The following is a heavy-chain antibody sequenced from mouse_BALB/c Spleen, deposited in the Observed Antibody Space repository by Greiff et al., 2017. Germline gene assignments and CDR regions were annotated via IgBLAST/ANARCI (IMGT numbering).Heavy chain of an antibody. J-gene: IGHJ4*01. CDR3: YRYEGKFYAMDY. CDR1: GFNIKDTY. Sequence: EVQLQQSGAELVKPGASVKLSCTASGFNIKDTYMHWVKQRPEQGLEWIGRIDPTNGNTKYDPKFQGKATITADTSSNTAYLQLSSLTAEDTAVYYCYRYEGKFYAMDYWGQGTSVTVSS. V-gene: IGHV14-3*02. D-gene: IGHD2-14*01. CDR2: IDPTNGNT.